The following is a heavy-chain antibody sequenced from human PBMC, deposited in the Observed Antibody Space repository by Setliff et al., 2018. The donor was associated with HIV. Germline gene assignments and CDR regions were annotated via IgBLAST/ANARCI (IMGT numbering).Heavy chain of an antibody. V-gene: IGHV3-9*01. J-gene: IGHJ4*02. CDR3: AKDKAVAEHYYFDY. D-gene: IGHD6-19*01. CDR1: GFTFDDYA. CDR2: ISWSGDSI. Sequence: PGGSLRLSCAASGFTFDDYAIHWARQAPGKGLEWVSGISWSGDSIGYADSVKGRFTISRDNVRNSLYLEMNSPRTEDTALYYCAKDKAVAEHYYFDYWGQGTLVTVSS.